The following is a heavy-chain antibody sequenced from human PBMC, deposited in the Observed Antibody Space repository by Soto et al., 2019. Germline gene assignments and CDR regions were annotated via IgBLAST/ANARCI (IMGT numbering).Heavy chain of an antibody. CDR1: GFTFSSYG. J-gene: IGHJ6*02. D-gene: IGHD3-10*01. V-gene: IGHV3-30*18. CDR2: ISYDGSNK. Sequence: PGGSLRLSCAASGFTFSSYGMHWVRQAPGKGLEWVAVISYDGSNKYYADSVKGRFTISRDNSKNTLYLQMNSLRAEDTAVYYCAKDLVWFGVDTPYKRDYGIHVCGPGTPLTV. CDR3: AKDLVWFGVDTPYKRDYGIHV.